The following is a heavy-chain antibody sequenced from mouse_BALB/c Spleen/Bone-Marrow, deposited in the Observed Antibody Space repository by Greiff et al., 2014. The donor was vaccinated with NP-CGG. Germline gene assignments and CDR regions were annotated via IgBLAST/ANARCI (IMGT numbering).Heavy chain of an antibody. CDR3: ARGGRLTGYYFDY. CDR2: IYPGDGDT. D-gene: IGHD4-1*01. J-gene: IGHJ2*01. Sequence: VKLMESGAELVRPGSSVKISCKASGYAFSSYWMNWVKQRPGQGLEWIGQIYPGDGDTNYNGNFKDKATLTTDKSSTTAYMQLSSLTSGDSAVYFCARGGRLTGYYFDYWGQGTTLTVSS. CDR1: GYAFSSYW. V-gene: IGHV1-80*01.